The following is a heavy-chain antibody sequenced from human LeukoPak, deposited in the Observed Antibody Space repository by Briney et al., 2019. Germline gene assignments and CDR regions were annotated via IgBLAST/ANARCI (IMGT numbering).Heavy chain of an antibody. CDR2: ITSRSGTT. Sequence: GGSLRLSCAASGFTFSSYAMSWVRQAPGKGLEWVSFITSRSGTTYYADSVKGRFTISRDNAKNSLYLQLNSLRAEDTAIYYCARDGVGGSSSWYLDYWGQGTLVTVSS. J-gene: IGHJ4*02. V-gene: IGHV3-48*04. CDR3: ARDGVGGSSSWYLDY. D-gene: IGHD6-13*01. CDR1: GFTFSSYA.